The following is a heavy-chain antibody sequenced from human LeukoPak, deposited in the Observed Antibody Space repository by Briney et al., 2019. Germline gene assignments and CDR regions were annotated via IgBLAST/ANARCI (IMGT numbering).Heavy chain of an antibody. D-gene: IGHD3-16*02. V-gene: IGHV4-59*01. J-gene: IGHJ3*02. CDR2: IYYSGST. CDR3: ARANKDYVWGSYRLGAFDI. CDR1: GGSISSYY. Sequence: PSETLSLTCTVSGGSISSYYWNWIRQPPGKGLEWIGYIYYSGSTNYNPSLKSRVTISVDTSMNQFSLKLSSVTAADTAVYYCARANKDYVWGSYRLGAFDIWGQGTMVTVSS.